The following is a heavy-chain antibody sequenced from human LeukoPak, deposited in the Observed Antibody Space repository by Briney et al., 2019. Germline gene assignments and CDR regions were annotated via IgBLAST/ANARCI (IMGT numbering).Heavy chain of an antibody. Sequence: GGSLRLSCVDSGFTFSSYWMTWIRQAPGKGLEWVANIRQDGSEKYYADSVKGRFTISRDNVKNSVFLHMSSLRAEDTAVYFCTRKTGASWGQGTLVTVSS. CDR1: GFTFSSYW. V-gene: IGHV3-7*01. D-gene: IGHD4/OR15-4a*01. CDR3: TRKTGAS. J-gene: IGHJ5*02. CDR2: IRQDGSEK.